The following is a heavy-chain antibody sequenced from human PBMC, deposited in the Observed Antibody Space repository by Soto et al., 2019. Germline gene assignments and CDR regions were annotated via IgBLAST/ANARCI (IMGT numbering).Heavy chain of an antibody. Sequence: QLVQSGAEVKKPGSSVKVSCKVSGGTFSSYTITWVRQAPGEGLEWMGRIIPMFDIINYAQNFQGRVTITADKSTNTAYMELTSLKSDDTAVYYCARVEPENYGMDLWGQGTTVTVSS. CDR2: IIPMFDII. CDR1: GGTFSSYT. J-gene: IGHJ6*02. CDR3: ARVEPENYGMDL. V-gene: IGHV1-69*02.